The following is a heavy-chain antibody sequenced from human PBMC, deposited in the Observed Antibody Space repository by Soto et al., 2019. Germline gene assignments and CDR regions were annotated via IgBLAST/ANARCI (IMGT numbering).Heavy chain of an antibody. J-gene: IGHJ6*02. Sequence: EVQLVETGGDLIQPGGSLRLSCAASGFTVSSDSMTWVRQAPGKGLEWISIIYSDNNTDYADSVKGRFSISRDTSKNMLYLQMNSLRADDTAEYYCARHYSAMGVWGQGTTVTVSS. CDR3: ARHYSAMGV. CDR2: IYSDNNT. V-gene: IGHV3-53*02. CDR1: GFTVSSDS.